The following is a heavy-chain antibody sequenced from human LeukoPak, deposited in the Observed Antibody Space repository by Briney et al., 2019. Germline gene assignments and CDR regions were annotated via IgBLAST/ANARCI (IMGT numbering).Heavy chain of an antibody. CDR3: AKDIRSGYSSGSGAFDI. CDR1: GFTFDDYD. D-gene: IGHD6-19*01. CDR2: ISWNSGSI. J-gene: IGHJ3*02. V-gene: IGHV3-9*01. Sequence: GGSLRLSCAASGFTFDDYDMHWVRQAPGKGLEWVSGISWNSGSIGYADSVKGRFTISRDNAKNSLYLQMNSLRAEDTALYYCAKDIRSGYSSGSGAFDIWGQGTMVTVSS.